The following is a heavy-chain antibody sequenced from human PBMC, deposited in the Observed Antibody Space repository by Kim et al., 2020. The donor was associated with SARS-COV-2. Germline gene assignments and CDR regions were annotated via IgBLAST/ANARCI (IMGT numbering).Heavy chain of an antibody. D-gene: IGHD2-8*01. CDR1: GFTIINAW. J-gene: IGHJ4*02. CDR2: VKSKASGGST. V-gene: IGHV3-15*01. Sequence: GGSLRLSCVASGFTIINAWMSWVRQVPGKGLEWVARVKSKASGGSTDYATPVKGRFTISRDDSKNTLYLQMNRLKIEDTAVYYCWAREMGGQGTLVTVSS. CDR3: WAREM.